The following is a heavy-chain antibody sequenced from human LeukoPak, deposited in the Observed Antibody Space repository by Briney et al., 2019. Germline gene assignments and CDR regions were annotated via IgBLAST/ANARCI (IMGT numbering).Heavy chain of an antibody. D-gene: IGHD4-17*01. CDR2: IYTSGST. CDR3: ARDNTPPYGDYRSNWFDP. J-gene: IGHJ5*02. V-gene: IGHV4-4*07. CDR1: GGSISSYY. Sequence: SETLSLTCTVSGGSISSYYWSWIRQPAGKGLEWIGRIYTSGSTNYNPSLKSRVTMSVDTSKNQFSLKLSSVTAADTAVYYCARDNTPPYGDYRSNWFDPWGQGTLVTVSS.